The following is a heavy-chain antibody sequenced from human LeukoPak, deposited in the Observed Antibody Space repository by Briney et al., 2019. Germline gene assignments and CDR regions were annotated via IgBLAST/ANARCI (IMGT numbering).Heavy chain of an antibody. D-gene: IGHD6-13*01. CDR2: IWYDGSNK. Sequence: PGGSLRLSCAASGFTFSSYGMHWVRQAPGKGLEWVAVIWYDGSNKYYADSVKGRFTISRDNSKNTLYLQMNSLRAEDTAVYYCARDIYSSSWYIRGAAGYFDYWGQGTLVTVSS. V-gene: IGHV3-33*01. CDR1: GFTFSSYG. J-gene: IGHJ4*02. CDR3: ARDIYSSSWYIRGAAGYFDY.